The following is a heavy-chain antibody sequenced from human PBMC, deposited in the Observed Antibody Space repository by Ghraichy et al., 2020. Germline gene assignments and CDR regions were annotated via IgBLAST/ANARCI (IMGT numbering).Heavy chain of an antibody. CDR2: ISSSSSYI. J-gene: IGHJ3*02. CDR3: ARDFYLPSDYYDSSGYGAFDI. Sequence: GESLNISCAASGFTFSSYSMNWVRQAPGKGLEWVSSISSSSSYIYYADSVKGRFTISRDNAKNSLYLQMNSLRAEDTAVYYCARDFYLPSDYYDSSGYGAFDIWGQGTMVTVSS. D-gene: IGHD3-22*01. CDR1: GFTFSSYS. V-gene: IGHV3-21*01.